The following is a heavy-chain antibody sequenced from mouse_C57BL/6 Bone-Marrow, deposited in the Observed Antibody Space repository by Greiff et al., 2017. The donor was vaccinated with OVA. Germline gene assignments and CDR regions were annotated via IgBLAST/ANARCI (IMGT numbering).Heavy chain of an antibody. CDR2: ISYDGSN. J-gene: IGHJ1*03. CDR1: GYSITSGYY. CDR3: ARGDYDRYFDV. V-gene: IGHV3-6*01. Sequence: EVQRVESGPGLVKPSQSLSLTCSVTGYSITSGYYWNWIRQFPGNKLEWMGYISYDGSNNYNPSLKNRISITRDTSKNQFFLKLNSVTTEDTATYYCARGDYDRYFDVWGTGTTVTVSS. D-gene: IGHD2-4*01.